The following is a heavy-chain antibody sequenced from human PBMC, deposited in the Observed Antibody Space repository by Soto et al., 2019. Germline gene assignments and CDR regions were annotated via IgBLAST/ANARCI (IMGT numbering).Heavy chain of an antibody. Sequence: AASVKVSCKVSGYTLTELSMHWVRQAPGKGLEWMGGFDPEDGETIYAQKFPGRVTMTTDTSTSTAYMELSSLRSDDTAVYYCARVSEGYFDYWGQGTLVTVSS. V-gene: IGHV1-24*01. CDR3: ARVSEGYFDY. CDR1: GYTLTELS. CDR2: FDPEDGET. J-gene: IGHJ4*02.